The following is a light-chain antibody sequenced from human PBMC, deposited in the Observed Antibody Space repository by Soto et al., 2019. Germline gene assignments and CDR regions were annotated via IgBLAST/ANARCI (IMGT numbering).Light chain of an antibody. CDR3: QHYNNWPRT. CDR2: GAS. Sequence: EIVMTQSPASLSVSPRERAPLSCRASQSVSSNLAWYQQKPGQAPRLLIYGASSRATGIPARFSGSGSGTEFTLTISGLQSEDFAVYYCQHYNNWPRTFGQGTKVDI. CDR1: QSVSSN. V-gene: IGKV3-15*01. J-gene: IGKJ1*01.